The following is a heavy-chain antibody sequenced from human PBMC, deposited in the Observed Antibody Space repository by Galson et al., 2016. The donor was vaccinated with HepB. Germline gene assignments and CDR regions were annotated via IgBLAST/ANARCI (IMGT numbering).Heavy chain of an antibody. CDR1: GFTFSSYN. D-gene: IGHD6-13*01. CDR2: ITRCSNYI. CDR3: AKERYTSTLYEGGMDV. Sequence: SLRLSCAASGFTFSSYNMNWVRQAPGKGLEWVSCITRCSNYIYYTDSVKGRFTISRDNAKNSLFLQMNSLRAEDTAVYYCAKERYTSTLYEGGMDVWGQGTPVTVSS. V-gene: IGHV3-21*01. J-gene: IGHJ6*02.